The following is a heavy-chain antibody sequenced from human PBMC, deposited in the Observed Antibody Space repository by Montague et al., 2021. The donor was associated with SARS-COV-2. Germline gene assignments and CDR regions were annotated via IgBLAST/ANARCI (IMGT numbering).Heavy chain of an antibody. J-gene: IGHJ4*02. V-gene: IGHV3-21*01. CDR1: GFSFSSYH. CDR3: ARASWIVATVPDY. CDR2: ISPSGDYI. D-gene: IGHD5-12*01. Sequence: SLRLSCAASGFSFSSYHMNWVRQALGKGLEWVSSISPSGDYIYSADSLKGRFIISRDNAKNSLYLQMSSLRAEDTAIYYCARASWIVATVPDYWGQGTLGTVSS.